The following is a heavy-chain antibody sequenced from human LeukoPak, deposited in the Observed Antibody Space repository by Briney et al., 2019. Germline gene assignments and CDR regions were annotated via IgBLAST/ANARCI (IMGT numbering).Heavy chain of an antibody. Sequence: GGSLRLSCAASGFTFSSYAMNWVRQAPGKGLEWVSGISGSGGSTYSADSVKGRFTISRDNSKKTVYLQMNSLRAEDTAVYYCAKDRGLVGATPSNFDYWGQGTLVTVSS. CDR2: ISGSGGST. J-gene: IGHJ4*02. D-gene: IGHD1-26*01. CDR1: GFTFSSYA. CDR3: AKDRGLVGATPSNFDY. V-gene: IGHV3-23*01.